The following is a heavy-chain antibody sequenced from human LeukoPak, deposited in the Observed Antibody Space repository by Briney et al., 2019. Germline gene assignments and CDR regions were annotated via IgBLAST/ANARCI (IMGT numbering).Heavy chain of an antibody. D-gene: IGHD1-7*01. J-gene: IGHJ4*02. CDR2: FYPGGST. CDR3: ARGTTRLCPDY. Sequence: SETLSLTCAVSGYAISSGYYWGWIRQSPGKGLEWIGSFYPGGSTYYNPSLKSRVTMSVDTSKNQFSLNLSSVTAADTAVYYCARGTTRLCPDYWGQGTLVIVSS. V-gene: IGHV4-38-2*01. CDR1: GYAISSGYY.